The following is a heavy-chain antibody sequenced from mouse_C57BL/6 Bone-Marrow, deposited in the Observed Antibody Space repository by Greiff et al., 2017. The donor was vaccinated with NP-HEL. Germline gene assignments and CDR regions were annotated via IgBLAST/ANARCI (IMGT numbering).Heavy chain of an antibody. CDR3: ARDFTTVVASYYFDY. D-gene: IGHD1-1*01. V-gene: IGHV5-12*01. CDR1: GFTFSDYY. CDR2: ISNGGGST. J-gene: IGHJ2*01. Sequence: EVHLVESGGGLVQPGGSLKLSCAASGFTFSDYYMYWVRQTPEKRLEWVAYISNGGGSTYYPDTVKGRFTISRDNAKNTLYLQMSRLKSEDTAMYYCARDFTTVVASYYFDYWGQGTTLTVSS.